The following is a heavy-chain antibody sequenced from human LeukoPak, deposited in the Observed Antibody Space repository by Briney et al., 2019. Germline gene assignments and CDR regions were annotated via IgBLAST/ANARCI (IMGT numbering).Heavy chain of an antibody. D-gene: IGHD7-27*01. CDR1: GGSISSSSYY. CDR2: IYYSGST. Sequence: SETLSLTCAVSGGSISSSSYYWGWIRQPPGKGLEWIGNIYYSGSTEYNPSLRSRITISLEMSKQQFSLNLTSVTAADTAIYYCASNTGTVFDYWGQGALVTVSS. V-gene: IGHV4-39*07. CDR3: ASNTGTVFDY. J-gene: IGHJ4*02.